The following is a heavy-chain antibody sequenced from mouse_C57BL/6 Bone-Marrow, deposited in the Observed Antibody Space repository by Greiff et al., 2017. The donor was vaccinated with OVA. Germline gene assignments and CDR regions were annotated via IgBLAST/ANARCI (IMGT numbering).Heavy chain of an antibody. CDR2: IRNKANGYTT. Sequence: EVHLVESGGGLVQPGGSLSLSCAASGFTFTDYYMSWVRQPPGKALEWLGFIRNKANGYTTEYSASVKGRFTISRDNSQSILYLQMNALRAEDSATYYCARYNWDYFDYWGKGTTLTVSS. CDR3: ARYNWDYFDY. J-gene: IGHJ2*01. D-gene: IGHD4-1*01. V-gene: IGHV7-3*01. CDR1: GFTFTDYY.